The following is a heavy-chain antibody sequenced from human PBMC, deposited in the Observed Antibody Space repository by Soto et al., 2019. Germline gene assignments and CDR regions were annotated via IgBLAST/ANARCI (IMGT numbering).Heavy chain of an antibody. CDR3: ARHKIAAASFDY. D-gene: IGHD6-13*01. CDR1: GGSFSGYY. J-gene: IGHJ4*02. V-gene: IGHV4-34*01. Sequence: SETLSLTCAVYGGSFSGYYWSWIRQPPGKGLEWIGEINHSGSTNYNPSLKSRVTISVDTSKNQFSPKLSSVTAADTAVYYCARHKIAAASFDYWGQGTLVTVSS. CDR2: INHSGST.